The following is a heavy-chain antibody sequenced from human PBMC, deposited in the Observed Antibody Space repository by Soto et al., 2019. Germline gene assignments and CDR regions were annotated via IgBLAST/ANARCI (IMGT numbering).Heavy chain of an antibody. D-gene: IGHD2-21*01. CDR1: GSTFTDFA. J-gene: IGHJ4*02. CDR2: IAPGNGNT. CDR3: AKGSRMWTPDY. V-gene: IGHV1-3*01. Sequence: QVQLVQSGAEVKKPGASVKVFCKASGSTFTDFAIHWVRQAPGQRLELMWWIAPGNGNTKYSQNFQGSVTITRDTSATTAYMELSSLRSDDTAVYYCAKGSRMWTPDYWGQGTLVTVSS.